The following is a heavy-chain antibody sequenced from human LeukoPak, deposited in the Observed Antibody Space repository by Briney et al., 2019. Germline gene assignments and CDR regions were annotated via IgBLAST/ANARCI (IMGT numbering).Heavy chain of an antibody. CDR1: GGSISGYY. Sequence: SETLSLTCTVSGGSISGYYWSWIRQPPGKGLEWIGYIYYSGSTSYNPSLKSRVTISAGRSNNQFSLKLSSVTAADTAVYYCARATFLYGSETYSIQYYFDHWGQGALVTASS. D-gene: IGHD3-10*01. CDR2: IYYSGST. J-gene: IGHJ4*02. CDR3: ARATFLYGSETYSIQYYFDH. V-gene: IGHV4-59*12.